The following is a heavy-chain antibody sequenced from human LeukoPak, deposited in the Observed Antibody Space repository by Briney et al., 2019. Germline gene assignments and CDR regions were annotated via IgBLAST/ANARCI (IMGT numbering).Heavy chain of an antibody. Sequence: GGSLRLSCAASGFTFSSYGMHWVRQAPGKGLEWVAVIWYDGSNKYYADSVKGRFTISRDNSKNTLYLQMNSLRAEDTAVYYCARPAAAGTYYFDYWGQETLVTVSS. J-gene: IGHJ4*02. CDR3: ARPAAAGTYYFDY. CDR2: IWYDGSNK. D-gene: IGHD6-13*01. CDR1: GFTFSSYG. V-gene: IGHV3-33*08.